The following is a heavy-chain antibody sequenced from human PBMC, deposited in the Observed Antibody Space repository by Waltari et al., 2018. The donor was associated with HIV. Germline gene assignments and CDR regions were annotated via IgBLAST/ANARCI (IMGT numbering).Heavy chain of an antibody. J-gene: IGHJ4*02. CDR3: ATTHPYSDASRIFS. CDR2: SGRKADAGSA. CDR1: GFTLKAAW. V-gene: IGHV3-15*04. Sequence: DVGLVESGGGLVRPGGSLRLSFEASGFTLKAAWVPWGRKRTGKGLGLSGRSGRKADAGSAKYIASRKGTVIMSRDDSINSVFVYMNNLETEYCGLYFCATTHPYSDASRIFSWGQGAPVTVSS. D-gene: IGHD4-17*01.